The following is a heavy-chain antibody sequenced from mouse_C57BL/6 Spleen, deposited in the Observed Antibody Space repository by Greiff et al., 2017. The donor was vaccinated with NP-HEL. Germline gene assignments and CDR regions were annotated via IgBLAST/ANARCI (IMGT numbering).Heavy chain of an antibody. D-gene: IGHD2-4*01. Sequence: EVQLQQSGPELVKPGASVKISCKASGYSFTGYYMNWVKQSPEKSLEWIGEINPSTGGTTYNQKFKAKATLTVDKSSSTAYMQLKSLTSEDSAVYYCARMGYDYDGGYFDYWGQGTTLTVSS. CDR3: ARMGYDYDGGYFDY. CDR1: GYSFTGYY. J-gene: IGHJ2*01. CDR2: INPSTGGT. V-gene: IGHV1-42*01.